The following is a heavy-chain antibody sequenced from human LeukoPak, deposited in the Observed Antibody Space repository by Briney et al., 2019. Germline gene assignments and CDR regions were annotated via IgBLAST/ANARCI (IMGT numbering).Heavy chain of an antibody. CDR2: INHSGST. CDR3: AGGQNYDFWSGYYYY. Sequence: SETLSLTCAVYGGSFSGYYWSWIRQPPGKGLEWIGEINHSGSTNYNPSLKSRVTISVDTSKNQFSLKPSSVTAADTAVYYCAGGQNYDFWSGYYYYWGQGTLVTVSS. V-gene: IGHV4-34*01. D-gene: IGHD3-3*01. J-gene: IGHJ4*02. CDR1: GGSFSGYY.